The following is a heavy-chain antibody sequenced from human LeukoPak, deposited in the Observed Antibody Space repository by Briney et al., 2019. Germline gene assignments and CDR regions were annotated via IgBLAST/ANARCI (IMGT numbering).Heavy chain of an antibody. CDR2: TNEYGTTI. V-gene: IGHV3-74*01. CDR1: GFTFSNYW. Sequence: PGGSLRLSCAASGFTFSNYWMHWVRQAPGKGLEWVSRTNEYGTTITYADSVKGRFTISRENARNTLFLQMNSLTPEDTAVYYCVRDLILVWTPGDDFDHWGQGTLVTVSS. J-gene: IGHJ4*02. CDR3: VRDLILVWTPGDDFDH. D-gene: IGHD3-16*01.